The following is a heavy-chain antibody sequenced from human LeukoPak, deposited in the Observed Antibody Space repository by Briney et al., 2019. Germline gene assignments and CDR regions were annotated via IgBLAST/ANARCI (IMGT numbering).Heavy chain of an antibody. Sequence: SGGSTYYADSVKGRLTISRDNSKNTLYLQMNSLRAEDTAVYYCASESSGDAFDIWGQGTMVTVSS. J-gene: IGHJ3*02. CDR2: SGGST. CDR3: ASESSGDAFDI. D-gene: IGHD3-22*01. V-gene: IGHV3-53*01.